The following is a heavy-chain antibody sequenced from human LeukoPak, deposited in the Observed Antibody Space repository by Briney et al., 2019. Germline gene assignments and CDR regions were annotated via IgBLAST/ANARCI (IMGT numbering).Heavy chain of an antibody. CDR3: ARDGEPLYYSSGYYSLGMDV. V-gene: IGHV3-21*01. Sequence: GGSLRLSCAASGFTFSSYSMNWVRQAPGKGLEWVSSISSSSSYIYYADSVKGRFTISRDNAKNSLYLQMNSLRAEDTAVYYCARDGEPLYYSSGYYSLGMDVWGQGTTVTVSS. CDR2: ISSSSSYI. D-gene: IGHD3-22*01. CDR1: GFTFSSYS. J-gene: IGHJ6*02.